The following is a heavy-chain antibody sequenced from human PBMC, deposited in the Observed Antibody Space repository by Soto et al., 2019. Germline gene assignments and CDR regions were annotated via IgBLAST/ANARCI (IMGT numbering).Heavy chain of an antibody. J-gene: IGHJ4*02. D-gene: IGHD1-26*01. CDR1: GFSLSDHY. Sequence: GGSLRLSCAASGFSLSDHYMEWVRQAPGKGLEWLGRIRNKANGYTTEYAASVRGRISISRDDSKNSLFLQVTNLKIEDPAGYFCAKEATNGQWELLHFDSWGQGNLVTVSS. CDR3: AKEATNGQWELLHFDS. CDR2: IRNKANGYTT. V-gene: IGHV3-72*01.